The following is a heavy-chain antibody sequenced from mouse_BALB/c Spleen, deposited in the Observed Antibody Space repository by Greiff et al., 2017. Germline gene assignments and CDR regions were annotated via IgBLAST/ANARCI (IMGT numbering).Heavy chain of an antibody. CDR1: GYTFTDYY. D-gene: IGHD2-3*01. Sequence: VQLQQSGAELARPGASVKLSCKASGYTFTDYYINWVKQRTGQGLEWIGEIYPGSGNTYYNEKFKGKATLTADKSSSTAYMQLSSLTSEDSAVYFCARGGYYEDYAMDYWGQGTSVTVSS. CDR2: IYPGSGNT. CDR3: ARGGYYEDYAMDY. V-gene: IGHV1-77*01. J-gene: IGHJ4*01.